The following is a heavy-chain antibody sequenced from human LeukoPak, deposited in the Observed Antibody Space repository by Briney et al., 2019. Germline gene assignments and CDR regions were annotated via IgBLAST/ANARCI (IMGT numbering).Heavy chain of an antibody. CDR2: LSGSGITT. CDR3: AKGIYSSGWSYFDY. Sequence: PGGSLRLSCAASGFTFSNSAMSWVRQAPGKGLEWVSTLSGSGITTYYADPVKGRFTNSRDNSKNTLYLQMNSLRAEDTAVYYSAKGIYSSGWSYFDYWGHGTLVTVSS. J-gene: IGHJ4*01. V-gene: IGHV3-23*01. D-gene: IGHD6-19*01. CDR1: GFTFSNSA.